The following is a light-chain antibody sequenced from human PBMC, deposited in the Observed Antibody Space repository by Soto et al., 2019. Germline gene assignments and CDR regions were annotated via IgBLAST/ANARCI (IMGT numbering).Light chain of an antibody. CDR3: SSYTSISTYV. CDR1: ISDVGGYNY. Sequence: QSALTQPASVSGSPGQSITISCTGTISDVGGYNYVSWYQQHPGKAPKLMIFDVSNRPSGVSNRFSGSKSGYTASLTISGRQAADEADYYCSSYTSISTYVFGTGTKLTVI. V-gene: IGLV2-14*03. J-gene: IGLJ1*01. CDR2: DVS.